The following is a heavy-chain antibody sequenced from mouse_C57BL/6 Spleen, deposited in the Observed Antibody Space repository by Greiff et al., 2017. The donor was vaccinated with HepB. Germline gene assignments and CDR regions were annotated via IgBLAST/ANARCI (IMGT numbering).Heavy chain of an antibody. V-gene: IGHV1-52*01. CDR1: GYTFTSYW. Sequence: LVESGAELVRPGSSVKLSCKASGYTFTSYWMHWVKQRPIQGLEWIGNIDPSDSETHYNQKFKDKATLTVDKSSSTAYMQLSSLTYEDSAVYYCARYYSNWYFDVWGTGTAVTVAS. D-gene: IGHD2-5*01. J-gene: IGHJ1*03. CDR3: ARYYSNWYFDV. CDR2: IDPSDSET.